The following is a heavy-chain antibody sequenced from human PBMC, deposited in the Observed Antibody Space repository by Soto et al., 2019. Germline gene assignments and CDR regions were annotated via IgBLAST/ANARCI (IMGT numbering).Heavy chain of an antibody. D-gene: IGHD1-26*01. CDR2: ISSSGSTI. CDR1: GFIFSSYE. V-gene: IGHV3-48*03. J-gene: IGHJ6*02. CDR3: SGSNYYYYYGMDV. Sequence: SLRLSCAASGFIFSSYEMNWVRQAPGKGLDWVSYISSSGSTIYYADSVKGRFTISRDNAKNSLYLQMNSLRAEDTAVYYCSGSNYYYYYGMDVWGQGTTVTVSS.